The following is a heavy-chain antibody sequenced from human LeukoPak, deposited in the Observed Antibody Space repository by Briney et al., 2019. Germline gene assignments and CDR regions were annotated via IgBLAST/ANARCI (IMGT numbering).Heavy chain of an antibody. J-gene: IGHJ4*02. V-gene: IGHV1-2*02. Sequence: ASVKASCEASGYTFTGYYMHWVRQAPGQGLEWMGWINPNSGGTNYGQKFQGRVTMTRDTSISTAYMEVSRLTSDDTAVYYCARDSGSGWYGVLDYWSQGTLVTVSS. CDR1: GYTFTGYY. CDR2: INPNSGGT. D-gene: IGHD6-19*01. CDR3: ARDSGSGWYGVLDY.